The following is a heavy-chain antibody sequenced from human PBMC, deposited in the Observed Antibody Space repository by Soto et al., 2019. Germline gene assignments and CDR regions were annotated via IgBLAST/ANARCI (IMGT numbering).Heavy chain of an antibody. Sequence: GGSLSLSCAASGFTFSSYSMNWVRQAPGKGLEWVSYISSSSTIYYADSVKGRFTISRDNAKNSLYLQMNSLRAEDTAVYYCARCTVTTVNDYWGQGTLVTVSS. J-gene: IGHJ4*02. D-gene: IGHD4-17*01. CDR2: ISSSSTI. V-gene: IGHV3-48*01. CDR3: ARCTVTTVNDY. CDR1: GFTFSSYS.